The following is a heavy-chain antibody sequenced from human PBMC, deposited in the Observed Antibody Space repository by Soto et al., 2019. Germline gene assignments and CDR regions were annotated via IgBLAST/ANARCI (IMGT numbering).Heavy chain of an antibody. V-gene: IGHV1-18*01. D-gene: IGHD5-12*01. CDR2: ISAYNGDT. Sequence: ASVKVSCKASGYTFTSYGISWVRQAPGQGFEWMGWISAYNGDTNYAQKLQGRVTMTTDTSTSTAYMELRSLRSDDTAVYYCARDRIVATIRYYYGMDVWGQGTTVTVSS. J-gene: IGHJ6*02. CDR3: ARDRIVATIRYYYGMDV. CDR1: GYTFTSYG.